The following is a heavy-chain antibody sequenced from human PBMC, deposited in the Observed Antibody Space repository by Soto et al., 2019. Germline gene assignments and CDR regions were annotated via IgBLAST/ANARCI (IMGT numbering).Heavy chain of an antibody. J-gene: IGHJ4*02. Sequence: RASVKVSCKASGFTFTSSAVQWVRQARGQRLEWIGWIVVGSGNTNYAQKFQERVTITRDMSTSTAYMELSSLRSEDTAVYYCAAESSYDSSGSDYWGQGTLVTVSS. CDR2: IVVGSGNT. V-gene: IGHV1-58*01. D-gene: IGHD3-22*01. CDR1: GFTFTSSA. CDR3: AAESSYDSSGSDY.